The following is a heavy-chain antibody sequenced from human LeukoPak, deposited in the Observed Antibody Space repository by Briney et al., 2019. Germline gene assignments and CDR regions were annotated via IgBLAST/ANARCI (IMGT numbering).Heavy chain of an antibody. CDR1: GGTFSSYA. Sequence: SVKVSCKASGGTFSSYAISWVRQAPGQGLEWMGGIIPIFGTANYAQKFQGRVTITADESTSTAYMELSSLRSEDTAVYYCARSGAFWSGYYYFDYCGQGTLVTVSS. J-gene: IGHJ4*02. CDR3: ARSGAFWSGYYYFDY. V-gene: IGHV1-69*13. CDR2: IIPIFGTA. D-gene: IGHD3-3*01.